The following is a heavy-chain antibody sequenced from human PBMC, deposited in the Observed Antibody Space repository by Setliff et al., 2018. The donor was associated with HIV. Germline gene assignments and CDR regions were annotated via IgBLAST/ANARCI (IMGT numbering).Heavy chain of an antibody. CDR1: GFSFNEYY. CDR3: ARDSGQGGTFDI. V-gene: IGHV3-11*04. CDR2: INVVSSRI. J-gene: IGHJ3*02. D-gene: IGHD1-26*01. Sequence: PGGSLRLSCAASGFSFNEYYMSWIRQAPGKGLEWVSYINVVSSRIYYGDAVRGRFTISRDNAKNSVFLQMNNLRADDTAIYYCARDSGQGGTFDIWGQGAMVTVSS.